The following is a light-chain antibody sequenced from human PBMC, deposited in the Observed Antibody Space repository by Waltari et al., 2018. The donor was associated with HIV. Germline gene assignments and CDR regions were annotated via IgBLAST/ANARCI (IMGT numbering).Light chain of an antibody. CDR2: NVN. CDR3: CSYTSSGPRYVL. Sequence: GQSITISCTGTSGDVGGYNFVSWYQQHPGKAPKLIIYNVNSRPSGVSIRFSGSRSANTASLTISGLQAEDEADYFCCSYTSSGPRYVLFGGGTRLTVL. J-gene: IGLJ2*01. CDR1: SGDVGGYNF. V-gene: IGLV2-14*03.